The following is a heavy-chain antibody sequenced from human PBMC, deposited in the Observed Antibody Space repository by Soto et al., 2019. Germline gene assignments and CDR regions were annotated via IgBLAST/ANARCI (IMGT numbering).Heavy chain of an antibody. D-gene: IGHD6-19*01. CDR2: ISNDGGNK. CDR3: AREWSISVAAHGS. CDR1: EFTFSSYT. Sequence: QVQLVESGGGVVQPGRSLKLSCAASEFTFSSYTMYWVRQAPGKGLEWVAGISNDGGNKYYLDSVKGRFTISRDNSKNTLYLEMNSLRVEDTAVYYCAREWSISVAAHGSWGQGTLVTVSS. V-gene: IGHV3-30-3*01. J-gene: IGHJ5*02.